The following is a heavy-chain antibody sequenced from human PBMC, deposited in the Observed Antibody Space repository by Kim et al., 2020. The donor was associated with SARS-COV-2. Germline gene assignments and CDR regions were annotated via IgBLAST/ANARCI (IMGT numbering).Heavy chain of an antibody. J-gene: IGHJ4*02. CDR2: ILNDGSNK. D-gene: IGHD3-10*01. CDR3: ARASSGSYYNPIDY. CDR1: GFTFSSYA. Sequence: GGSLRLSCAASGFTFSSYAMYWVRQAPGKGLEWGADILNDGSNKYYADSVKGRFTISRDNSKNTLYLQMNSLRAEDTAVYYCARASSGSYYNPIDYWGQGTLVTVSS. V-gene: IGHV3-30*04.